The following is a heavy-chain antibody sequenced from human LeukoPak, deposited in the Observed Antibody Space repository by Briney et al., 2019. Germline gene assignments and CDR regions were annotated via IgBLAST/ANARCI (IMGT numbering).Heavy chain of an antibody. D-gene: IGHD5-12*01. CDR3: ASGNTGYDRDSFDI. J-gene: IGHJ3*02. CDR1: GGSISSGGYS. CDR2: IYHSGST. V-gene: IGHV4-30-2*01. Sequence: PSQTLSLTCAVSGGSISSGGYSWSWVRQPPGEGLEWVGYIYHSGSTYYNPSLQGRVTISLDRSKNQFSLKLSSMTAADTAVYYCASGNTGYDRDSFDIWGQGTMVTVSP.